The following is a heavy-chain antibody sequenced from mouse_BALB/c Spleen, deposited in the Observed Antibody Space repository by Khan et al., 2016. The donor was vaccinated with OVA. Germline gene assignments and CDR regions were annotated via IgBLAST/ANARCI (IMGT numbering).Heavy chain of an antibody. V-gene: IGHV2-9*02. CDR2: IWAGGST. CDR3: ARDTTVESYWYFDV. D-gene: IGHD1-1*01. J-gene: IGHJ1*01. Sequence: VQLEESGPGLVAPSQSLSITCTVSGFSLTSYGVHWVRQPPGKGLEWLGVIWAGGSTNYNSALLSRLSISKDNSKSQVFLKMNSLQIDDTAMYYCARDTTVESYWYFDVWGAGTTVTVSS. CDR1: GFSLTSYG.